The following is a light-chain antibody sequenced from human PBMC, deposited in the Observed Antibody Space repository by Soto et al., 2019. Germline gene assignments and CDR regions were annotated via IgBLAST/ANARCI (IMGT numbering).Light chain of an antibody. J-gene: IGLJ2*01. CDR3: SSFAGSNTYVV. CDR2: EFS. CDR1: SSDVGGYNY. V-gene: IGLV2-8*01. Sequence: QSALTQPPSASGSPGQSVTISCTGTSSDVGGYNYVSWYQQHPGKAPKLMIYEFSKRPSVVPDRFSGSKSGNTASLTVSGLQAEDEADYYCSSFAGSNTYVVFGGGTKFTVL.